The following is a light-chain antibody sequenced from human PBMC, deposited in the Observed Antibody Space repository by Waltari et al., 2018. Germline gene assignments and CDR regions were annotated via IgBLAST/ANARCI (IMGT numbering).Light chain of an antibody. CDR2: WAS. CDR3: QQYYSTPWT. J-gene: IGKJ1*01. Sequence: DIVMTRSPDSLAVSLGERATINCKSSQSVLYSSNNKNYLAWYQQKPGQPPKLLIYWASTRESGVPDRFSGSGSGTDFTLTINSLRAEDVAVYYCQQYYSTPWTFGQGTKVEIK. V-gene: IGKV4-1*01. CDR1: QSVLYSSNNKNY.